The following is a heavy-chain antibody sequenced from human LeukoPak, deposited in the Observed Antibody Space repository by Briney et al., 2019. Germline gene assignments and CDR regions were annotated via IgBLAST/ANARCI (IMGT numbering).Heavy chain of an antibody. J-gene: IGHJ4*02. Sequence: GGSLRLSCAASGFTLSSYAMSWVRQGPGKGLEWVSAISVSGNTYHADSVKGRFTISRDNSKNTLYLQMNSLRTEDTAVYYCAKDRGRGMPTNFDYWGQGTLVTVSS. D-gene: IGHD5-24*01. CDR1: GFTLSSYA. CDR3: AKDRGRGMPTNFDY. V-gene: IGHV3-23*01. CDR2: ISVSGNT.